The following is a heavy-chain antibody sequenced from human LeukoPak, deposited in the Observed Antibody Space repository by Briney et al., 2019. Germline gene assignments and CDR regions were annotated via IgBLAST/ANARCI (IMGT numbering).Heavy chain of an antibody. D-gene: IGHD6-6*01. Sequence: GGSLRLSCTASGFSFSGHWMHWACQLPGKGLVWVSRISPTGSTTSYAESMKRRFTVSRHNAKNTLYLQVNNLRAEDTAVYYCARGPNSNWSGLDFWGQGTLLTVSS. CDR3: ARGPNSNWSGLDF. J-gene: IGHJ4*02. CDR2: ISPTGSTT. CDR1: GFSFSGHW. V-gene: IGHV3-74*01.